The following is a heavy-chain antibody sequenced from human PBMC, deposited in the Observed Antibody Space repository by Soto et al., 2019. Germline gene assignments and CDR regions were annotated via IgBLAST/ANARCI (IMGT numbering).Heavy chain of an antibody. D-gene: IGHD6-13*01. J-gene: IGHJ4*02. CDR3: ARDLHAGIEAAVDY. Sequence: GGSLRLSCAASGFTFSSYSMNWVRQAPGKGLEWVSSISGSSSYIYYADSVKGRFTISRDNAKNSLYLQMNSLRAEDTAVYYCARDLHAGIEAAVDYWGQGILVTVAS. CDR1: GFTFSSYS. V-gene: IGHV3-21*01. CDR2: ISGSSSYI.